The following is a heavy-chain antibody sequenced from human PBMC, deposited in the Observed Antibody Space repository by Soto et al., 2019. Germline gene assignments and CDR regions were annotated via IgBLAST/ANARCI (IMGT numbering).Heavy chain of an antibody. J-gene: IGHJ5*02. CDR3: ATQEVGGSYVYTFDP. CDR1: GGCITSSSYY. CDR2: IYYSGST. Sequence: QLHLRESGPGLVKPSETLSLTCTVSGGCITSSSYYWGWIRQLPGKGLEWIGSIYYSGSTYYNPSLKSRVTISVDTSKNQFSLKLSSVTAADTAVYYCATQEVGGSYVYTFDPWGQGTLVTVSS. D-gene: IGHD1-26*01. V-gene: IGHV4-39*01.